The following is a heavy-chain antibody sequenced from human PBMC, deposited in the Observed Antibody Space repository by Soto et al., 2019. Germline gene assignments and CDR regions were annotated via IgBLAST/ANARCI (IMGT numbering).Heavy chain of an antibody. CDR3: ARDDDFGSGHDY. J-gene: IGHJ4*02. CDR2: IWYDGIKK. CDR1: GFTFSTYG. V-gene: IGHV3-33*01. D-gene: IGHD3-10*01. Sequence: QVQLVESGGGVVQPGRSLRLSCAASGFTFSTYGMHWVRQAPGKGLEWVAVIWYDGIKKQYADSVKGRFTISRDNSKKTLYLQMNSLRFEDTAVYYCARDDDFGSGHDYWGQGTQVTVSS.